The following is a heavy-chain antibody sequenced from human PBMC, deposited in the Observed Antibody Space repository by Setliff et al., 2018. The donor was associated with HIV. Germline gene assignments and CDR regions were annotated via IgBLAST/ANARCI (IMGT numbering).Heavy chain of an antibody. D-gene: IGHD1-1*01. Sequence: LRLSCAASGFSFDDYGMNWVRQVPGKGLEWVSAISRNGGSTAYADSVKGRFTISRDNAKNSLYLQMNSLRAEDTGLYHCVRGDWNNGLDVWGQGTTVTVS. CDR3: VRGDWNNGLDV. V-gene: IGHV3-20*01. CDR2: ISRNGGST. J-gene: IGHJ6*02. CDR1: GFSFDDYG.